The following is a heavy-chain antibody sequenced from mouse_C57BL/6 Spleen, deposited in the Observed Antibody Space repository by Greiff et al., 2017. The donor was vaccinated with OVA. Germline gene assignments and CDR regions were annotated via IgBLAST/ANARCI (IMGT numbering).Heavy chain of an antibody. V-gene: IGHV6-6*01. CDR1: GFTFSDAW. CDR2: IRNKANNHAT. Sequence: EVKVEESGGGLVQPGGSMKLSCAASGFTFSDAWMDWVRQSPEKGLEWVAEIRNKANNHATYYAESVKGRFTISRDDSKSSVYLQMNSLRAEDTGIYYCTRPYDYDGAWFAYWGQGTLVTVSA. CDR3: TRPYDYDGAWFAY. D-gene: IGHD2-4*01. J-gene: IGHJ3*01.